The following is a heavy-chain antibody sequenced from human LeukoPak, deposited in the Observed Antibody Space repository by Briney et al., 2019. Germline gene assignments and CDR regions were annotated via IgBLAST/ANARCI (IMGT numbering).Heavy chain of an antibody. V-gene: IGHV4-34*01. Sequence: SETLSLTCAVYGGSFSGYYRSWIRQPPGKGLEWIGEINHSGSTNYNPSLKSRVTISVDTSKNQFSLKLSSVTAADTAVYYCARGGIVVVPAAIRGRFDYWGQGTLVTVSS. CDR3: ARGGIVVVPAAIRGRFDY. CDR1: GGSFSGYY. D-gene: IGHD2-2*02. J-gene: IGHJ4*02. CDR2: INHSGST.